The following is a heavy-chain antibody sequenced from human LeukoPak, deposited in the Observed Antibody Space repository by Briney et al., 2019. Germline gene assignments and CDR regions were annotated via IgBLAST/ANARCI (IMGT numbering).Heavy chain of an antibody. Sequence: GGSLRLSCSASGFPLSSYAMSWVRQAPGKGVEWVSAISGSGGSTYYADSVKGRFTIFRDNSKNTLYLQMNSLRAEDTAVYYCAENYYDSSGYYYFWAFDIWGQGTMVTVSS. V-gene: IGHV3-23*01. J-gene: IGHJ3*02. CDR3: AENYYDSSGYYYFWAFDI. D-gene: IGHD3-22*01. CDR2: ISGSGGST. CDR1: GFPLSSYA.